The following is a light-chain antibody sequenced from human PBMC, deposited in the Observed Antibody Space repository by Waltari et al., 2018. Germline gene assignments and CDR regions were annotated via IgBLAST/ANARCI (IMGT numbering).Light chain of an antibody. V-gene: IGLV2-14*01. CDR3: SSYTGRGTVI. CDR1: NSDLGSYSY. CDR2: DLT. Sequence: QSVLTQPASVSGSPGQPITISCTGTNSDLGSYSYVSWYQQYPGKAPKLIIYDLTERPSGVSTRFSGSKSGNTASLTISGLQADDEADYFCSSYTGRGTVIFGRGTMVTVL. J-gene: IGLJ2*01.